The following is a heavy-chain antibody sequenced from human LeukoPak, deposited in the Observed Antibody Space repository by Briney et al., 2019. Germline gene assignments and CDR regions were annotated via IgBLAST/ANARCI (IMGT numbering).Heavy chain of an antibody. CDR2: ISGSGGRT. D-gene: IGHD3-3*01. CDR3: ARRLYDSVDY. CDR1: GITLSNYG. V-gene: IGHV3-23*01. J-gene: IGHJ4*02. Sequence: GGSLRLSCAVSGITLSNYGMSWVRQAPGKGLEWVAGISGSGGRTNYADSVKGRFTISRDNSKNTLYLQMNSLRAEDTAVYYCARRLYDSVDYWGQGTLVTVSS.